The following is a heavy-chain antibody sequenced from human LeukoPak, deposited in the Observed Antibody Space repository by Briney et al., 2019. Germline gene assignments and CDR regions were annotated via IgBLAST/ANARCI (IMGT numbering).Heavy chain of an antibody. J-gene: IGHJ4*02. CDR2: VGYDGSNK. Sequence: PAGSLRLSCAASGFTFSSYGMHWVRQAPPKGGVWVAGVGYDGSNKYYEHSVKGRFTISRDNPKNTLYLQMSSLRAEDPAVYYCARDSYSSSSGLFDYWGQGTLVTVSS. CDR3: ARDSYSSSSGLFDY. V-gene: IGHV3-33*01. D-gene: IGHD6-6*01. CDR1: GFTFSSYG.